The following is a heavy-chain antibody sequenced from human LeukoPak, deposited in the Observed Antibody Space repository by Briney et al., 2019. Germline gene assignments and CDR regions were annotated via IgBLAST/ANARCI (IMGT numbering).Heavy chain of an antibody. Sequence: GASVKVSCKASGYTFTSYYMHWVRQAPGQGLEWMGIINPSGGSTSYAQKFQGRVTMTRDMSTSTVYMELSSLRSEDTAVYYCARWYYYETSGLYYGSFDNWGQGTLVTVSS. CDR1: GYTFTSYY. CDR3: ARWYYYETSGLYYGSFDN. V-gene: IGHV1-46*01. J-gene: IGHJ5*02. D-gene: IGHD3-22*01. CDR2: INPSGGST.